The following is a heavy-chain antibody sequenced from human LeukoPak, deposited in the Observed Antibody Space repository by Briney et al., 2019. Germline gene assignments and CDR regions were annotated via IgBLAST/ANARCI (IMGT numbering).Heavy chain of an antibody. D-gene: IGHD2-21*02. CDR1: GFIFSSYW. V-gene: IGHV3-74*01. CDR2: INSDGSNT. CDR3: AKDQAAYCGGDCYFDY. Sequence: GGSLRLSCAASGFIFSSYWMYWVRQAPGKGLVWVAHINSDGSNTNYADSVKGRFTISRDNAENKVYLQMNSLGAEDTAVYYCAKDQAAYCGGDCYFDYWGQGTLVTVSS. J-gene: IGHJ4*02.